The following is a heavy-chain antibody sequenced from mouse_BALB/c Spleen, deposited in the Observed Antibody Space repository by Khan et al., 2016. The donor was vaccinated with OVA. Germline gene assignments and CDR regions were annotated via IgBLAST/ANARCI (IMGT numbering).Heavy chain of an antibody. D-gene: IGHD2-1*01. V-gene: IGHV1-84*01. J-gene: IGHJ3*01. CDR3: AREGYYGNSRAWFAY. Sequence: QIQLVQSGPELVKPGASVRISYKASGYTFTDYYINWMKQRPGQGLEWIGWIYPGNVNTKYNEKFKDKAILTADKSSSTAYMQLSSLTSEDSAVYFCAREGYYGNSRAWFAYWGQGTLVTVST. CDR2: IYPGNVNT. CDR1: GYTFTDYY.